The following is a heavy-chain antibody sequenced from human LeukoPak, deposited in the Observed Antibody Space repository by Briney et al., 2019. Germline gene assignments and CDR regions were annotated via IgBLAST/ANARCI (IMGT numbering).Heavy chain of an antibody. V-gene: IGHV4-34*01. D-gene: IGHD3-22*01. CDR3: ASRPRDSSGYSYFYYFDY. CDR2: INHSGSA. J-gene: IGHJ4*02. CDR1: GGSFRGYY. Sequence: ETLSLTCAVYGGSFRGYYWSWIRQPPGKGLEWIGEINHSGSANYNPSLKSPVTISVDTSKNQFSLRLSSVTAEDTAVYYSASRPRDSSGYSYFYYFDYWGQGTLVTVSS.